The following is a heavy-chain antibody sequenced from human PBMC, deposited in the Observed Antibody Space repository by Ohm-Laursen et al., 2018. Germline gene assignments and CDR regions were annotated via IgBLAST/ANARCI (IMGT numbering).Heavy chain of an antibody. CDR2: IYYSGST. CDR1: GGSFSGYY. J-gene: IGHJ3*02. V-gene: IGHV4-34*01. D-gene: IGHD1-26*01. Sequence: SDTLSLTWAVYGGSFSGYYWSWIRQPPGKGLEWIGSIYYSGSTYYNPSLKSRVTISVDTSKNQFSLKLSSVTAADTAVYYCARQSRIVGATRDAFDIWGQGTMVTVSS. CDR3: ARQSRIVGATRDAFDI.